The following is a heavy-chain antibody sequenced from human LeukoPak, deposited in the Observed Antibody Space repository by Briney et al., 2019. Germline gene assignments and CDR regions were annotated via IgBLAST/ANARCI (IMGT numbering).Heavy chain of an antibody. CDR1: GFTFSNYA. Sequence: GGSLRLSCAASGFTFSNYAMHWVRQAPGKGPEYVSAITSDGVKTYYADSVKGRFTVSRDNSRSTLSLQMGNLRAEDMAVYYCARVGSWDALDLWGQGTMVTVSS. CDR2: ITSDGVKT. D-gene: IGHD1-26*01. V-gene: IGHV3-64*02. J-gene: IGHJ3*01. CDR3: ARVGSWDALDL.